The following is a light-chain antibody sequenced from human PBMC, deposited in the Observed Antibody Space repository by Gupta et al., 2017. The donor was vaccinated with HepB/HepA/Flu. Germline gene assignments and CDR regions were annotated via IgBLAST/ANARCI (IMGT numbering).Light chain of an antibody. Sequence: QSALLHPLSVSGCPWQSVTHSCSHTNNEAGGYNYRSWHQLHPDRAPKLIINDVNKRPSGVPHRISGSRSGNTASLTISGLQAEDEGDYYCCAYVGPYNDVFGTGTTVTVL. CDR1: NNEAGGYNY. CDR2: DVN. V-gene: IGLV2-11*01. CDR3: CAYVGPYNDV. J-gene: IGLJ1*01.